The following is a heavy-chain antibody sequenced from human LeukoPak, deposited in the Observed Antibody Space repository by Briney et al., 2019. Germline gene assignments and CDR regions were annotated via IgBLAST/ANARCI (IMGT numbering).Heavy chain of an antibody. CDR1: GYTFTSYG. CDR2: ISAYNGNT. J-gene: IGHJ3*02. D-gene: IGHD3-9*01. V-gene: IGHV1-18*01. Sequence: ASVKVSCKASGYTFTSYGISWVRQAPGQGLEWMGWISAYNGNTNYAQKLQGRVTMTTDTSTSTAYMELGSLRSDDTAVYYCARAILRYFDWLPHGAFDIWGQGTMVTVSS. CDR3: ARAILRYFDWLPHGAFDI.